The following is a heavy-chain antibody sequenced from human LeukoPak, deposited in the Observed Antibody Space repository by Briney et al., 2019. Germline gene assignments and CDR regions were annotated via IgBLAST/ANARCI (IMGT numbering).Heavy chain of an antibody. CDR3: ARVSGYDFWSGYYSTSYYFDY. V-gene: IGHV1-18*01. CDR2: ISAYNGNT. Sequence: GASVKVSCKASGGTFSSYAISWVRQAPGQGLEWMGWISAYNGNTNYAQKLQGRVTMTTDTSTSTAYMELRSLRSDDTAVYYCARVSGYDFWSGYYSTSYYFDYWGQGTLVTVSS. CDR1: GGTFSSYA. D-gene: IGHD3-3*01. J-gene: IGHJ4*02.